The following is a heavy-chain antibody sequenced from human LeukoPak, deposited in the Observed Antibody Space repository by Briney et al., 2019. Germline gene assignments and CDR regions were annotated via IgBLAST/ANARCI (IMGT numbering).Heavy chain of an antibody. D-gene: IGHD6-19*01. J-gene: IGHJ4*02. Sequence: PGGSLRLSCAASGFTFSGSAMHWVRQASGKGLERVGRIRSKANSYATAYGASVKGRFTISRDDSKNTAYLQMNSLKTEDTAVYYCTRIGYDSTGPPPDSWGQGTLVTVSS. CDR1: GFTFSGSA. V-gene: IGHV3-73*01. CDR2: IRSKANSYAT. CDR3: TRIGYDSTGPPPDS.